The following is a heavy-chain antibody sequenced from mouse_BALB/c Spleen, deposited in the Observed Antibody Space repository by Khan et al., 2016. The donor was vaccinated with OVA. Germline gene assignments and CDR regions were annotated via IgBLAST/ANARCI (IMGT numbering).Heavy chain of an antibody. V-gene: IGHV2-3*01. CDR1: GFSLISYG. CDR2: IWGDGST. J-gene: IGHJ3*01. Sequence: QVQLKQSGPGLVAPSQSLSITCTVSGFSLISYGVSWVRQPPGKGLEWLGVIWGDGSTNYHSALISRLSISKDNPKSQVFLKLNSLQTDDTATYYCAIIYYGYDWFAYWGQGTLVTVSA. CDR3: AIIYYGYDWFAY. D-gene: IGHD2-2*01.